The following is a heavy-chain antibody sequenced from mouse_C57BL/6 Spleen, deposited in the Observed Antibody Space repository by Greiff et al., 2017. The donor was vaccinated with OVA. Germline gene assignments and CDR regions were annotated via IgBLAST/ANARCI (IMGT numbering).Heavy chain of an antibody. CDR1: GFTFSDYY. Sequence: EVMLVESEGGLVQPGSSMKLSCTASGFTFSDYYMAWVRQVPEKGLEWVANINYDGSSTYYLDSLTSRFILSRDNAKNILYLQMSSLKSEDTATYYCAVYGSSYDWFAYWGQGTLVTVSA. CDR3: AVYGSSYDWFAY. J-gene: IGHJ3*01. D-gene: IGHD1-1*01. V-gene: IGHV5-16*01. CDR2: INYDGSST.